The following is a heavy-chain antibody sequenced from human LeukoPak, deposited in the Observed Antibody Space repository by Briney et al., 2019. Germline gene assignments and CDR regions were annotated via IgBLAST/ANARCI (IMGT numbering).Heavy chain of an antibody. CDR1: GFTFSSYA. Sequence: GGSLRLSCAASGFTFSSYAMSWVRQAPGKGLEWVSAISGSGGSTYHADSVKGRFTISRDNSKNTLYLQMDSLRAEDTAVYYCAKGPDCSSTSCYARRFSFAYWGQGTLVTVSS. CDR2: ISGSGGST. CDR3: AKGPDCSSTSCYARRFSFAY. D-gene: IGHD2-2*01. V-gene: IGHV3-23*01. J-gene: IGHJ4*02.